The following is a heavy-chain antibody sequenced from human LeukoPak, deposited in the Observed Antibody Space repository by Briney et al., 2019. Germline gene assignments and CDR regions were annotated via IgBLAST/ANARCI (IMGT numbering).Heavy chain of an antibody. CDR1: GFTFSSYW. V-gene: IGHV3-74*01. Sequence: PGGSLRLSCAASGFTFSSYWMHWVRQAPGKGLVWVSRINSDGSSTSYADSVKGRFTISRDNAKNTLYLQMNSLRAEDTAVYYCARDGAVSPYYYYGMDVWGQGTTVTVSS. J-gene: IGHJ6*02. CDR3: ARDGAVSPYYYYGMDV. D-gene: IGHD4-11*01. CDR2: INSDGSST.